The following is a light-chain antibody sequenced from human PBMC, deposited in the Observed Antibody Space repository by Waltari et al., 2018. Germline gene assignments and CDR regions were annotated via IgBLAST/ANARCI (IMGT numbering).Light chain of an antibody. J-gene: IGLJ1*01. V-gene: IGLV2-11*01. CDR2: DVS. Sequence: QSALTQPRSVSGSPGQSVTISCTGTSRDVGGYNYVLWYQQHPGKAPKLLISDVSERPSGVPDRFSGSMSGNTASLNISGLQAEDEADYYCWSYAGTSTFVFGTGTKVTVL. CDR3: WSYAGTSTFV. CDR1: SRDVGGYNY.